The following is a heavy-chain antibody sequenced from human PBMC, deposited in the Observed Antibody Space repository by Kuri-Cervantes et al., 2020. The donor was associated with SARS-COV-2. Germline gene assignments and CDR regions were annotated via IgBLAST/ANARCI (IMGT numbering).Heavy chain of an antibody. CDR2: INHSGST. CDR3: VRGRRYATLTRIAAAGTRDYYMDV. Sequence: SQTLSLTCAVYGGSFSGYYWSWIRQPPGKGLEWIGEINHSGSTNYNPSLKSRVTISVDTSKNKFSLKLSSVTAADTAVYYCVRGRRYATLTRIAAAGTRDYYMDVWGKGTTVTVSS. D-gene: IGHD6-13*01. V-gene: IGHV4-34*01. J-gene: IGHJ6*03. CDR1: GGSFSGYY.